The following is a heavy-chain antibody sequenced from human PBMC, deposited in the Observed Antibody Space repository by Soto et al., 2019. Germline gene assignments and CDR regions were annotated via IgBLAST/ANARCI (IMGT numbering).Heavy chain of an antibody. CDR3: ARVTAGSSDFDY. CDR2: LNPKSGNT. V-gene: IGHV1-8*01. D-gene: IGHD6-6*01. Sequence: QVQLVQSGAEVKEPGASVRVSCKASGYSFTKFDINWVGQAPGQGLEWMGWLNPKSGNTGYAQNLQGRVTMTRDTSISTAYMELRSLRSEDTALYYCARVTAGSSDFDYWGQGTLVTVSS. J-gene: IGHJ4*02. CDR1: GYSFTKFD.